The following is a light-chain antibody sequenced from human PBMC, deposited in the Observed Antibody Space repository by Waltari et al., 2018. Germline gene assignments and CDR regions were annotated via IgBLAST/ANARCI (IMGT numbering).Light chain of an antibody. J-gene: IGKJ2*01. V-gene: IGKV3-15*01. CDR2: GGS. CDR3: QQYDNWLPYT. CDR1: QSVNSN. Sequence: EIAMTQSPATLSVSQGERATLSCRTSQSVNSNLAWYQQRPGQPPRLLIYGGSTRAPGIPGRFRGSGSGTEFTLTISRLQSEDFAVYYCQQYDNWLPYTFGQGTKVDMK.